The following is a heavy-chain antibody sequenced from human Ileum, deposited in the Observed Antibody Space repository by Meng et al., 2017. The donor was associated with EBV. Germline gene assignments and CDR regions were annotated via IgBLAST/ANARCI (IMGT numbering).Heavy chain of an antibody. CDR2: IYNSGST. D-gene: IGHD2-21*01. J-gene: IGHJ4*02. CDR1: GGSISSGDYY. V-gene: IGHV4-30-4*01. Sequence: QVHLQDAAPVPVKPSQTVSLTCTVSGGSISSGDYYWSWIRQPPGKGLEWIGYIYNSGSTYYNPSLKSRVTISVDTSKNQFSLKLRFVTAADTAVYYCAREGRSHQVGVSVYWGQGNLVTVSS. CDR3: AREGRSHQVGVSVY.